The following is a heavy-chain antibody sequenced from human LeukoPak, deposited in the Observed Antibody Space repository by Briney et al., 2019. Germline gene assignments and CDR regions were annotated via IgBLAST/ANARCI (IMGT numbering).Heavy chain of an antibody. CDR2: IYYSGST. CDR1: GGSISSYY. Sequence: SETLSLTCTVSGGSISSYYWSWIRQPPGKGLEWIGYIYYSGSTNYNPSLKSRVTISVDTSKNQFSLKLSSVTAADTAVYYCARASPGPYSSGWYTLFDYWGQGTLVTVSS. J-gene: IGHJ4*02. CDR3: ARASPGPYSSGWYTLFDY. V-gene: IGHV4-59*08. D-gene: IGHD6-19*01.